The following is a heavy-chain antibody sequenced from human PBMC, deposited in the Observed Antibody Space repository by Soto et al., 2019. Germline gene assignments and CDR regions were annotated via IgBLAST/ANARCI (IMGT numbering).Heavy chain of an antibody. D-gene: IGHD3-10*01. CDR1: GDSVSSNSAA. CDR2: TYYRSKWYN. J-gene: IGHJ6*02. Sequence: SQTLSLTCAISGDSVSSNSAAWNWIRQSPSRGLEWLGRTYYRSKWYNDCAVSVKSRITNNPDASRNQFSLQLNSVTPEDTAVYYCARQSSSKYYCGMDVWGQGTTVTVSS. CDR3: ARQSSSKYYCGMDV. V-gene: IGHV6-1*01.